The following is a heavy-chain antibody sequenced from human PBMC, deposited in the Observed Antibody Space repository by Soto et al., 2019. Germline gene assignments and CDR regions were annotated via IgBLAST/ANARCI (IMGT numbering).Heavy chain of an antibody. D-gene: IGHD5-18*01. Sequence: SVKVSCKASGGTFSSYAISWVRQAPGQGLERVGGIIPIFGTANYAQKFQGRVTITADESTSTAYMELSSLRSEDTAVYYCARAVDTALGSADYGMDVWGQGTTVTVSS. CDR3: ARAVDTALGSADYGMDV. CDR1: GGTFSSYA. CDR2: IIPIFGTA. V-gene: IGHV1-69*13. J-gene: IGHJ6*02.